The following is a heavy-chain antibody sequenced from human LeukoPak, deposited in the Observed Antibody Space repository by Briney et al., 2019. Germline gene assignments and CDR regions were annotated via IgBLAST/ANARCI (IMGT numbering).Heavy chain of an antibody. CDR1: GGSISSYY. CDR2: IYTSGST. Sequence: PSETLSLTCTVSGGSISSYYWSWVRRPAGKGLEWIGCIYTSGSTNYNPSLKSRVTMSVDTSKNQFSLKLSSVTAADTAVYYCARGGGSYTYYYYYMDVWGKGTTVTVSS. D-gene: IGHD1-26*01. V-gene: IGHV4-4*07. J-gene: IGHJ6*03. CDR3: ARGGGSYTYYYYYMDV.